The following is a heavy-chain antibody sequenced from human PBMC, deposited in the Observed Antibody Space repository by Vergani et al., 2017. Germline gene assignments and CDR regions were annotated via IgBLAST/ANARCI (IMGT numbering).Heavy chain of an antibody. Sequence: EVQLLESGGGLVQPGGSLRLSCAASGFTFSSYAMSWVRQAPGKGLEWVSSIDSSGSGGSTYYADSVKGRFTISRDNSKNTLYLQMNSLRAEDTAVYYCARDFGDYFDYWGQGTLVTVSS. D-gene: IGHD3-10*01. V-gene: IGHV3-23*01. CDR3: ARDFGDYFDY. J-gene: IGHJ4*02. CDR2: SSGSGGST. CDR1: GFTFSSYA.